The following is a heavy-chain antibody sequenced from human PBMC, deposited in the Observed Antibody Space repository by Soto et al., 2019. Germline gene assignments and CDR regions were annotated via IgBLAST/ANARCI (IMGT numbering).Heavy chain of an antibody. CDR1: GVSMGSYG. Sequence: CLRLSCGASGVSMGSYGRFWVGRAPGKGMEWVAVISYDGSNKYYADSVEGRFTISRDNSKNTLYLQMNSLRAEDTAVYYCLCGIAAATELYNYYGMDFWVQGTTVTVSS. V-gene: IGHV3-30-3*02. D-gene: IGHD6-13*01. CDR2: ISYDGSNK. CDR3: LCGIAAATELYNYYGMDF. J-gene: IGHJ6*02.